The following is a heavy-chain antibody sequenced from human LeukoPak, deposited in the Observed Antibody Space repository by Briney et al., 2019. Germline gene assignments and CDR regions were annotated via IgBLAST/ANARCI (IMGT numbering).Heavy chain of an antibody. CDR1: GFTFSSYG. V-gene: IGHV3-30*02. Sequence: PGGSLRLSCAASGFTFSSYGMHWVRQAPGKGLEWVAFIRYDGSNKYYADSVKGRFTISRDNSKNTLYLQMNSLRAEDTAVYYCARDAVGIYRIIDYWGQGTLVTVSS. D-gene: IGHD6-13*01. CDR3: ARDAVGIYRIIDY. J-gene: IGHJ4*02. CDR2: IRYDGSNK.